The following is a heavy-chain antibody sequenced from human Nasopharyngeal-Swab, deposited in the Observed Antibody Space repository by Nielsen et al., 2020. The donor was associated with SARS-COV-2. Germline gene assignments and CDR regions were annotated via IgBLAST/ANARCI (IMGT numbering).Heavy chain of an antibody. CDR3: GRDNYYKLDY. V-gene: IGHV3-72*01. CDR1: GFRFSDYF. J-gene: IGHJ4*02. CDR2: IKKKGDRYTT. Sequence: GESLKISCEASGFRFSDYFMDWVRRAPGKGPEWVGRIKKKGDRYTTEYAASVKGRFTISRDDSKNSLYLQMNSLKTEDTAVYYCGRDNYYKLDYWGQGTLVTVSS. D-gene: IGHD1-26*01.